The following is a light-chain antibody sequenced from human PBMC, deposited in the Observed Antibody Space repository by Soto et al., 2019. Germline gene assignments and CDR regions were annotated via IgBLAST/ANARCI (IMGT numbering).Light chain of an antibody. Sequence: QSVLTQPASVSGSPGQSITISCTGTSSDVGSYNLVSWYQQHPGKAPKLMFYEGNKRPSGISNRFSGSKSGNTASLTISGLQAEDEADYYCCSYAGSSTYVAFGGGTKLTVL. CDR1: SSDVGSYNL. CDR3: CSYAGSSTYVA. V-gene: IGLV2-23*01. CDR2: EGN. J-gene: IGLJ2*01.